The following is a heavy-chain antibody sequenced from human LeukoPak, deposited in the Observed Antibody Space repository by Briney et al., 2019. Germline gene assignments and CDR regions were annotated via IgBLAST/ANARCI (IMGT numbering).Heavy chain of an antibody. Sequence: GGSLRFSCAASGFTFSSSAMSWVRQAPGKGLEWVSSISDSGGSTYYADSVKGRFTISRDNSKNTLDLQMHSLRAEDTAVYYCAKDRRYSSSWGQGTLVTVSS. J-gene: IGHJ4*02. CDR2: ISDSGGST. CDR1: GFTFSSSA. V-gene: IGHV3-23*01. D-gene: IGHD6-13*01. CDR3: AKDRRYSSS.